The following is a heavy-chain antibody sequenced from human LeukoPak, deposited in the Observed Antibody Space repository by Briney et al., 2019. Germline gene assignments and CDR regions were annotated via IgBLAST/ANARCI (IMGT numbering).Heavy chain of an antibody. CDR2: MSNDGNNK. J-gene: IGHJ5*02. Sequence: GGSLRLSCAASGIDFSSYEMNWVRQAPGKGLEWVASMSNDGNNKHCADSVRGRFTISRDNSKDTLYLQMDSLRPEDTAVYYCARALSAVGNAADNWFDPWGQGTLVTVSS. V-gene: IGHV3-30-3*01. CDR1: GIDFSSYE. D-gene: IGHD1-1*01. CDR3: ARALSAVGNAADNWFDP.